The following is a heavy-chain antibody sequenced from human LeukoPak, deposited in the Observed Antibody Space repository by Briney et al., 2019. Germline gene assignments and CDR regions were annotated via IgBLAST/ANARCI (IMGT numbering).Heavy chain of an antibody. Sequence: GGSLRLSCAASEFTFSSYWMTWVRQAPGKGLEWVANIKQDGSEKSYVDSVKGRFTISRNNANNVLYLQMDSLRAEDSAVYYCARRSTVTPYDFYYMDVWGKGTTVTVSS. D-gene: IGHD4-17*01. CDR3: ARRSTVTPYDFYYMDV. V-gene: IGHV3-7*01. J-gene: IGHJ6*03. CDR2: IKQDGSEK. CDR1: EFTFSSYW.